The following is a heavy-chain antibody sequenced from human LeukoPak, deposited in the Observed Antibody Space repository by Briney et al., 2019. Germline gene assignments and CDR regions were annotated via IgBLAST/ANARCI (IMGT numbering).Heavy chain of an antibody. CDR2: IYTSGST. D-gene: IGHD3-10*01. V-gene: IGHV4-4*07. CDR1: GGSISSYY. CDR3: ARDVVRGVKNWFDP. J-gene: IGHJ5*02. Sequence: SETLSLTCTVSGGSISSYYWSWIRQPAGKGLEWIGRIYTSGSTNYNPSLKSRVTMSVDTSKNQFSLKLSSVTAADTAVYYCARDVVRGVKNWFDPWGQGTLVTVSS.